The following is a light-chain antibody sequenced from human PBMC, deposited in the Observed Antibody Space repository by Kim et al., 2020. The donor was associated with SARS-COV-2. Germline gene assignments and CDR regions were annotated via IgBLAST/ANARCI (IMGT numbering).Light chain of an antibody. CDR1: RLRGYY. J-gene: IGLJ2*01. Sequence: ALGQTVRITCQGDRLRGYYAIWYQQKPGQAPVLVIYGKNNRPSGIPDRFSGSSSGNTASLTITGAQAEDEADYYCNSRDSSGNHVVFGGGTQLTVL. CDR3: NSRDSSGNHVV. V-gene: IGLV3-19*01. CDR2: GKN.